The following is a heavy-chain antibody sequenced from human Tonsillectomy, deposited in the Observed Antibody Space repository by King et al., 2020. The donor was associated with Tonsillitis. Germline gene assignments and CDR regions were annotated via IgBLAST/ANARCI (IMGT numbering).Heavy chain of an antibody. CDR3: ARWGSRWPYFDY. J-gene: IGHJ4*02. V-gene: IGHV4-59*08. CDR1: GGSINTYY. D-gene: IGHD6-13*01. Sequence: VQLQESGPGLVRPSETLSLTCTVSGGSINTYYWSWIRKSPGKGLEWIGFIHYTGSTNYNPSLKSRVTISVDTSKKQFSLRLGSVTAADTAVYHCARWGSRWPYFDYWGQGILVTVSS. CDR2: IHYTGST.